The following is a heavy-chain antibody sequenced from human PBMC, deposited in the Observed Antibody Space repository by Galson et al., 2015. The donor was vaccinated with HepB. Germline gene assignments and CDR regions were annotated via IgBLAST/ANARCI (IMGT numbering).Heavy chain of an antibody. CDR2: INPSGGST. D-gene: IGHD6-19*01. Sequence: SVKVSCKASGYTFTSYYMHWVRQAPGQGLEWMGIINPSGGSTSYAQKFQGRVTMTRDTSTSTVYMELSSLRSEDTAVYYCARVSRLEGQPEPDAFDIWGQGTMVTVPS. CDR1: GYTFTSYY. V-gene: IGHV1-46*03. J-gene: IGHJ3*02. CDR3: ARVSRLEGQPEPDAFDI.